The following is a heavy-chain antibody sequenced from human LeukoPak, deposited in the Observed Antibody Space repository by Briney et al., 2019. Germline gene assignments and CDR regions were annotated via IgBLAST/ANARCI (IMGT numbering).Heavy chain of an antibody. CDR2: ISSSSSYI. J-gene: IGHJ4*02. CDR1: GFTFSSYS. D-gene: IGHD1-7*01. V-gene: IGHV3-21*01. CDR3: ARGLNWNYVFEY. Sequence: GGSLRLSCAASGFTFSSYSMNWVRQAPGKGLEWVSSISSSSSYIYYADSVKGRFTISRDNAKNSLYLQMNSLRAEDTAVYYCARGLNWNYVFEYWGQGTLVTVSS.